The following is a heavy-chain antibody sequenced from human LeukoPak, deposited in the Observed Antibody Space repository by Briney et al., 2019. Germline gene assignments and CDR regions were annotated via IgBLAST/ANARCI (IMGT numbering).Heavy chain of an antibody. D-gene: IGHD1-26*01. V-gene: IGHV5-51*01. J-gene: IGHJ3*02. CDR3: ARQRVGATIEAFDI. CDR1: GYSFTTYW. CDR2: IYPGDSDT. Sequence: GESLKISCQTSGYSFTTYWIGWVRQMPGKGLDWMGIIYPGDSDTRYTPSFQGQVTISADKSLNTAYLQWSRLKASDTAMYYCARQRVGATIEAFDIWGQGTMVTVSS.